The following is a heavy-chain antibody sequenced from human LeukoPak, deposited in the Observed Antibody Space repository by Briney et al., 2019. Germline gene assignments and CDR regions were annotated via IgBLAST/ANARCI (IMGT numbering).Heavy chain of an antibody. V-gene: IGHV4-59*12. CDR2: INHSGST. CDR3: ARVSGPRYFDWFLDP. D-gene: IGHD3-9*01. CDR1: GGSISSYY. J-gene: IGHJ5*02. Sequence: SETLSLTCTVSGGSISSYYWSWIRQPPGKGLEWIGEINHSGSTNYNPSLKSRVTISVDRSKNQFSLKLSSVTAADTAVYYCARVSGPRYFDWFLDPWGQGTLVTVSS.